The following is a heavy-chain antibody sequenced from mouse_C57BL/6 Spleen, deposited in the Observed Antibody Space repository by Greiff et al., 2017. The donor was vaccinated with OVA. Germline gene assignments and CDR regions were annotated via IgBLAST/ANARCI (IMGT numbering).Heavy chain of an antibody. Sequence: EVKLQQSGPELVKPGASVKISCKASGYTFTDYYMNWVKQSHGKSLEWIGDINPNNGGTSYNQKFKGKATLTVDKSSSTAYMELRSLTSEDSAVYYCASSERNMNDYDTGFDYWGQGTTLTVSS. CDR3: ASSERNMNDYDTGFDY. D-gene: IGHD2-4*01. V-gene: IGHV1-26*01. CDR2: INPNNGGT. J-gene: IGHJ2*01. CDR1: GYTFTDYY.